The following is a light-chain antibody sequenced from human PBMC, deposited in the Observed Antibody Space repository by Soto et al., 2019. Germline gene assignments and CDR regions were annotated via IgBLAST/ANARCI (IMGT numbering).Light chain of an antibody. CDR2: DVS. CDR1: SSDVGGYNY. Sequence: QSVLTQPRSVSGSPGQSVTISCTGTSSDVGGYNYVSWYQQHPGKAPKLMIYDVSKRPSGVPDRFSGSKSGITASLSISGLQPEDEADYYCTSYSSSSPVLFGGGTKLTVL. CDR3: TSYSSSSPVL. J-gene: IGLJ2*01. V-gene: IGLV2-11*01.